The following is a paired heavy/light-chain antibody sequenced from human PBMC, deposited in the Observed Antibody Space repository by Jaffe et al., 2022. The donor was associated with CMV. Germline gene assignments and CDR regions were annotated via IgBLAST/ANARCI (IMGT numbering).Light chain of an antibody. Sequence: DIQMTQSPSTLSASVGDTVTITCRASQSISSWLAWYQQKPGKAPKLLIYKASTLETGVPSRFSGSESGTEFTLTITSLQPEDFATYFCQQYNKYSSLTFGGGTKVEI. J-gene: IGKJ4*01. CDR2: KAS. CDR1: QSISSW. CDR3: QQYNKYSSLT. V-gene: IGKV1-5*03.
Heavy chain of an antibody. CDR1: GFTFGTYA. Sequence: EGQLLESGGGLIQPGGSLRLSCEASGFTFGTYAMSWVRQAPGKGLEWVSAVSGRGRSTYYADSVRGRFTISRDNSGSRLFLQMNSLKAEDTAVYYCAKDDGDYVSGTGGYFDSWGQGTLVTVSS. D-gene: IGHD4-17*01. CDR3: AKDDGDYVSGTGGYFDS. V-gene: IGHV3-23*01. J-gene: IGHJ4*02. CDR2: VSGRGRST.